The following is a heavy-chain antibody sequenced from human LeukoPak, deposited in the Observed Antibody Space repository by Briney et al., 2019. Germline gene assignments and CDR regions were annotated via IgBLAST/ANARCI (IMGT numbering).Heavy chain of an antibody. V-gene: IGHV3-7*01. CDR1: GFTFTQYW. CDR3: ARGGYSFDY. CDR2: LHPDGSER. Sequence: GGSLRLSCVTSGFTFTQYWMTWVRQAPGKGLEWVARLHPDGSERNYVGSVEGRFTVFGDNAKSSLFLQMHSLRVEDTAVYYCARGGYSFDYLGQGTLVTVPS. J-gene: IGHJ4*02. D-gene: IGHD5-12*01.